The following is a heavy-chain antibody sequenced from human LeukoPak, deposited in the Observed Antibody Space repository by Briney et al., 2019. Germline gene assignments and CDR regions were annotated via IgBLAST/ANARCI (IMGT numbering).Heavy chain of an antibody. D-gene: IGHD6-19*01. Sequence: SSETLSLTCTVSGGSISGYYWSWIRQPPGKGLEWIGYIYYSGGTNYNPSLKSRVTISVDTSKNQFSLKLSSVTAADTAVYYCARQGLQGIAVLEYWGQGTLVTVSS. V-gene: IGHV4-59*08. CDR1: GGSISGYY. J-gene: IGHJ4*02. CDR2: IYYSGGT. CDR3: ARQGLQGIAVLEY.